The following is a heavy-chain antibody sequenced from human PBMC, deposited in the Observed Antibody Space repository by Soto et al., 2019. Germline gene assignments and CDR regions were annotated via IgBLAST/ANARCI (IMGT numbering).Heavy chain of an antibody. CDR2: IYYSVST. V-gene: IGHV4-31*03. CDR3: ARAYGSGYMDV. CDR1: GGSISSGGYY. D-gene: IGHD3-10*01. Sequence: PSETLSLTCTVSGGSISSGGYYWSWIRQHPGKGLEWIGYIYYSVSTYYNPSLKSRATISVDTSKNQFSLKLSSLTAADTAVYYCARAYGSGYMDVWGQGTTVTVSS. J-gene: IGHJ6*02.